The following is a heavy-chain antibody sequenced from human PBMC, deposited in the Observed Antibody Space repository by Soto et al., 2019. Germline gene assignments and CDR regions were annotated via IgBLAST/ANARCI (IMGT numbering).Heavy chain of an antibody. V-gene: IGHV4-59*01. J-gene: IGHJ6*02. Sequence: PSETLSLTCTVSGGSISSYYWSWIRQSPGKGLEWIGYIYYSGSTNYNPSLKSRVTISVDTSRNQFSLKLSSVTAADTAVYYCARDSGGITLPYYYYYGMDVWGQGTTVTVSS. CDR3: ARDSGGITLPYYYYYGMDV. D-gene: IGHD3-10*01. CDR1: GGSISSYY. CDR2: IYYSGST.